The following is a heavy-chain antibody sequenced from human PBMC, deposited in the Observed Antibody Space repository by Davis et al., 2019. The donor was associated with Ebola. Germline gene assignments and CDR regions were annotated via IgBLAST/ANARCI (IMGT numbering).Heavy chain of an antibody. CDR3: ARDGLGYCTGGVCYTYYYGMDV. CDR1: GFTFSSYS. CDR2: ISSSSSTI. D-gene: IGHD2-8*02. Sequence: GGSLRLSCAASGFTFSSYSMNWVRQAPGKGLEWVSYISSSSSTIYYADSVKGRFTISRDNAKNSLYLQMNSLRDEDTAVYYCARDGLGYCTGGVCYTYYYGMDVWGQGTTVTVSS. V-gene: IGHV3-48*02. J-gene: IGHJ6*02.